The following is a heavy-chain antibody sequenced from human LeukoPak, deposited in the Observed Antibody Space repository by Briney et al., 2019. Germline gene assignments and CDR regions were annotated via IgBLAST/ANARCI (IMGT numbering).Heavy chain of an antibody. CDR1: GGSFSGYY. CDR2: INHSGST. CDR3: ARASTRIKIAVAGIGLDP. V-gene: IGHV4-34*01. Sequence: SETLSLTCAVYGGSFSGYYWSWIRQPPGKGLEWIGEINHSGSTNYNPSLKSRVTISVDTSKNQFSLKLSSVTAADTAVYYCARASTRIKIAVAGIGLDPWGQGTLVTVSS. J-gene: IGHJ5*02. D-gene: IGHD6-19*01.